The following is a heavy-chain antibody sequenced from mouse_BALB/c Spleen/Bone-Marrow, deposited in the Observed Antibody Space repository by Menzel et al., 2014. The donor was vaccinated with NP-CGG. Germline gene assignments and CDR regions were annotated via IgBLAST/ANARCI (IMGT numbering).Heavy chain of an antibody. J-gene: IGHJ2*01. CDR3: ARYDYEGKIDY. V-gene: IGHV3-6*02. D-gene: IGHD2-4*01. Sequence: ESGPGLVKPSQSLSLTCSVTGYSITSGDYWNWIRQFPGNTLEWMGYISYDGSINYNPSLKNRISITRDTSKNQFFLKLISATTEDTATYYCARYDYEGKIDYWGQGTTLTVSS. CDR1: GYSITSGDY. CDR2: ISYDGSI.